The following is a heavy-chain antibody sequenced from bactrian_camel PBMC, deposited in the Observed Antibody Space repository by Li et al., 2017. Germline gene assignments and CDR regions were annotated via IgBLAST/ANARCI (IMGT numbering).Heavy chain of an antibody. J-gene: IGHJ6*01. CDR3: AAVSAPILCRLGTGVPILPTYFGY. Sequence: QVQLVESGGGSVQTGGSLRLSCAASASASSTNCIGWFRQAPGKEREGLAAVWLLQSRPYYADSVKGRFTISRDNAKNSLYLRMNSLKPEDSAMYYCAAVSAPILCRLGTGVPILPTYFGYWGQGTQVTVS. CDR1: ASASSTNC. V-gene: IGHV3S63*01. CDR2: VWLLQSRP.